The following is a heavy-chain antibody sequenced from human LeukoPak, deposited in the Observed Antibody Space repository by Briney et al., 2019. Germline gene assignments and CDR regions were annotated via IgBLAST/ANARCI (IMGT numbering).Heavy chain of an antibody. CDR2: INPNSGGT. J-gene: IGHJ5*02. CDR1: GYTFTGYY. V-gene: IGHV1-2*02. CDR3: VREWSGSGYYPSNWFDP. D-gene: IGHD3-22*01. Sequence: ASVKVSCKASGYTFTGYYMHWVRQAPGQGLEWMGWINPNSGGTNYAQKFQGRVTMTRDTSISTAYMELSRLRSDDTAVYYCVREWSGSGYYPSNWFDPWGQGTLVTVSS.